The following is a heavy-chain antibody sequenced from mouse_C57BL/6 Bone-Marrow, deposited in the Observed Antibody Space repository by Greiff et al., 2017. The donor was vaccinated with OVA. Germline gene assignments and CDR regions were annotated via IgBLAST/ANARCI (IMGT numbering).Heavy chain of an antibody. CDR2: ISDGGSYT. V-gene: IGHV5-4*03. CDR3: ARRHYYGSKDFDY. J-gene: IGHJ2*01. CDR1: GFTFSSYA. Sequence: EVQLVESGGGLVKPGGSLKLSCAASGFTFSSYAMSWVRQTPEKRLEWVATISDGGSYTYYPDNVKGRFTISRDNAKNNLYLQMSHLKSEDTAMYYCARRHYYGSKDFDYWGQGTTLTVSS. D-gene: IGHD1-1*01.